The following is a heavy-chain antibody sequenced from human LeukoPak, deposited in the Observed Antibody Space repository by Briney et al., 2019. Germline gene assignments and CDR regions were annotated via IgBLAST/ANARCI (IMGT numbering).Heavy chain of an antibody. CDR2: INHSGNT. V-gene: IGHV4-34*01. CDR3: ARGGDCSGGSCYSGRIDY. D-gene: IGHD2-15*01. Sequence: PSETLSLTCAVYGGSFSGYYWSWIRQPPGKGLEWIGEINHSGNTNYNPSLKRRVTISVDTSMNQFSLKLTSVTAADTAVYYCARGGDCSGGSCYSGRIDYWGQGTLVTVSS. J-gene: IGHJ4*02. CDR1: GGSFSGYY.